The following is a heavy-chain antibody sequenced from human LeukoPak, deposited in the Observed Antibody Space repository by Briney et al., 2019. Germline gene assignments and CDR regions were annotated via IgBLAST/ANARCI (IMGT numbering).Heavy chain of an antibody. D-gene: IGHD3-10*01. J-gene: IGHJ5*02. CDR3: ARPTWFGELLEGDNWFDP. V-gene: IGHV1-2*02. CDR1: GYTFTGSY. CDR2: INPNSGVS. Sequence: ASVKVSCKASGYTFTGSYMHWVRQAPGQGLEWMGWINPNSGVSNYAQKLQGRVTMTTDTSTSTAYMELRSLRSDDTAVYYCARPTWFGELLEGDNWFDPWGQGTLVTVSS.